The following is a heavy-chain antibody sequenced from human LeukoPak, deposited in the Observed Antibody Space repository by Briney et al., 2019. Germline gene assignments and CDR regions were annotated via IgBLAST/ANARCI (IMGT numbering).Heavy chain of an antibody. V-gene: IGHV3-11*04. CDR3: AKDAGHCSGGSCYRQDY. J-gene: IGHJ4*02. CDR1: GFTFSDYY. CDR2: ISSSGSTI. D-gene: IGHD2-15*01. Sequence: GGSLRLSCAASGFTFSDYYMSWIRQAPGKGLEWVSYISSSGSTIYYAGSVKGRFTISRDNAKNSLYLQMNSLGAEDTAVYYCAKDAGHCSGGSCYRQDYWGQGTLVTVSS.